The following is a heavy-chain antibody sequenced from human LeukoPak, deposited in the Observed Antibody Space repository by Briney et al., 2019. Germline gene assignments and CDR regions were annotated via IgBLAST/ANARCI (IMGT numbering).Heavy chain of an antibody. D-gene: IGHD5-12*01. J-gene: IGHJ4*02. CDR2: IKSKTDGGTT. V-gene: IGHV3-15*01. Sequence: GGSLRLSCAASGFXFSNAWMSWVRQAPGKGLEWVGRIKSKTDGGTTDYAAPVKGRFTISRDDSKNTLYLQMNSLKTEDTAVYYCTTAVDIVATIKWGQGTLVTVSS. CDR1: GFXFSNAW. CDR3: TTAVDIVATIK.